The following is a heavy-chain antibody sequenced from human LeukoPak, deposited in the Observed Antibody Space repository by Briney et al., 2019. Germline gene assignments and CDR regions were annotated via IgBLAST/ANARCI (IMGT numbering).Heavy chain of an antibody. CDR2: IRYDGSNK. J-gene: IGHJ6*02. CDR3: ARDLNCGGDCYPLDYYGMDV. Sequence: PGGSLRLSCAASGFTFSSYGMHWVRQAPGKGLEWVAFIRYDGSNKYYADPVKGRFTISRDNSKNTLYLQMNSLRAEDTAVYYCARDLNCGGDCYPLDYYGMDVWDQGTTVTVSS. CDR1: GFTFSSYG. V-gene: IGHV3-30*02. D-gene: IGHD2-21*02.